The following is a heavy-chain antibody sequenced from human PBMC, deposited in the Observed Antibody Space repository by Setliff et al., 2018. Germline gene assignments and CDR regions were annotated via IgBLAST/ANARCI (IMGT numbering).Heavy chain of an antibody. CDR1: GYTFTGYY. Sequence: ASVKVSCKASGYTFTGYYMHWVRQAPGQGLEWMGWINPNSGGTNYAQKFQGWVTMTRETSISTAYMELSRLRSDDTAVYYCARRRYYYDSSGYRWGGFYFDYWGQGTLVTVSS. CDR3: ARRRYYYDSSGYRWGGFYFDY. D-gene: IGHD3-22*01. J-gene: IGHJ4*02. V-gene: IGHV1-2*04. CDR2: INPNSGGT.